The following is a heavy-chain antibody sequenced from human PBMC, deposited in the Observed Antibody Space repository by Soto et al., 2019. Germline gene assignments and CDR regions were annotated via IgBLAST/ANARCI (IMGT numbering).Heavy chain of an antibody. V-gene: IGHV1-2*04. Sequence: QVQLVQSGAEVKKPGASVKVSCKASGYTFTGYYMHWVRQAPGQGLEWMGWINPNSGGTNYAQKFQGWVTMTRDTSISTAYMELSRLRSDDTAVYYCARDRTRSYSPVAGGGLVYYYGMDVWGQGTTVTVSS. CDR3: ARDRTRSYSPVAGGGLVYYYGMDV. CDR1: GYTFTGYY. D-gene: IGHD3-16*01. J-gene: IGHJ6*02. CDR2: INPNSGGT.